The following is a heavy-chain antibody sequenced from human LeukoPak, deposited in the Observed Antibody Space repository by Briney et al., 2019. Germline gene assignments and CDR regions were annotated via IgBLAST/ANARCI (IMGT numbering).Heavy chain of an antibody. CDR3: ARLNIVVVPAANYYFDY. J-gene: IGHJ4*02. V-gene: IGHV5-51*01. D-gene: IGHD2-2*01. CDR1: GYSFTSYW. Sequence: GESLKISCKGSGYSFTSYWIGWVRQMPGKGLEWMGIIYPGDSDTRYSPSFQGQVTISADRSISTAYLQWSSLKASDTAMYYCARLNIVVVPAANYYFDYWGQGTLVTVSS. CDR2: IYPGDSDT.